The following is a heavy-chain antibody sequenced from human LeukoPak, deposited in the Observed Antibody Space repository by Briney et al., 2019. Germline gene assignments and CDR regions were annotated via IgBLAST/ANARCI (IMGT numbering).Heavy chain of an antibody. J-gene: IGHJ4*02. CDR3: ARGRNYGANYYDC. CDR1: GFTFSNYG. V-gene: IGHV3-30*03. CDR2: LSPGGINK. D-gene: IGHD4-17*01. Sequence: PGGSLRLSCAVSGFTFSNYGVHWVRQAPGKGLEWVALLSPGGINKHYADSVKGRFIISRDNSMNTLYLQMNSLRVEDTAVYYCARGRNYGANYYDCWGQGTLVTVSS.